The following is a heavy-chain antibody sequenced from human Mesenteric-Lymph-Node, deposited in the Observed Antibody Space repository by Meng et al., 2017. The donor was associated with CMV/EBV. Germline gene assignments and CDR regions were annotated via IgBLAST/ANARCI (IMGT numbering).Heavy chain of an antibody. D-gene: IGHD2-2*01. Sequence: ASVKVSCKTFGYTFTDYYLHWVRQAPGQGLEWMGWISPNDGGTNYAQKFQGRVTMTTDTSTSTAYMELRSLRSDDTAVYYCASSVVPAANHYYYYYGMDVWGQGTTVTVSS. CDR1: GYTFTDYY. CDR3: ASSVVPAANHYYYYYGMDV. J-gene: IGHJ6*02. CDR2: ISPNDGGT. V-gene: IGHV1-2*02.